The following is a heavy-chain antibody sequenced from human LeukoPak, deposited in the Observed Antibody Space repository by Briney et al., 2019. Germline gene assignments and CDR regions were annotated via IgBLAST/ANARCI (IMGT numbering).Heavy chain of an antibody. CDR1: GFTFSSYS. CDR2: ISSSSSYI. Sequence: GGSLRLSCAASGFTFSSYSMNWVRQAPGKRLEWVSSISSSSSYIYYADSVKGRFTISRDNAKNSLYPQMNSLRAEDTAVYYCARDRRGLYYYYYGMDVWGQGTTVTVSS. J-gene: IGHJ6*02. V-gene: IGHV3-21*01. CDR3: ARDRRGLYYYYYGMDV. D-gene: IGHD3-10*01.